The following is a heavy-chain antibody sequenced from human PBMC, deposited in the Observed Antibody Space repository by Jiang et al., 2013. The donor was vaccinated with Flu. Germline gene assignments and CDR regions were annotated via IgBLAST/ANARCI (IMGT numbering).Heavy chain of an antibody. CDR2: LNIYSGEA. V-gene: IGHV1-18*01. Sequence: AEVKKPGASVKVSCKASGYTFNNYGIGWVRQAPGQGLEWVGWLNIYSGEANYGQNFQGRVTVTADTTTSTAYMEVRSLRSDDTAMYYCARDWNFIYDFWGQGTLITVSS. CDR1: GYTFNNYG. CDR3: ARDWNFIYDF. J-gene: IGHJ4*02. D-gene: IGHD3/OR15-3a*01.